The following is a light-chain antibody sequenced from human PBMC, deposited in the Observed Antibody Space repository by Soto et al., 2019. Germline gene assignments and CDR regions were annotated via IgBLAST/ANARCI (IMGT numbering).Light chain of an antibody. CDR1: QSVSSSY. CDR3: QQYGSSPEP. CDR2: GAS. Sequence: EIVLTQSPGTLSLSPGERATLSCRASQSVSSSYLAWYQQKPGQAPRLLIYGASSRATGIPDRFSGSGSGTDFTLTIRRLEPEDFAVYYCQQYGSSPEPFGQGTKVEI. V-gene: IGKV3-20*01. J-gene: IGKJ1*01.